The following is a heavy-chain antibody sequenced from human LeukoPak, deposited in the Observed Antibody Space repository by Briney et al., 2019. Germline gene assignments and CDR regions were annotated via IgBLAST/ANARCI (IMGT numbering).Heavy chain of an antibody. D-gene: IGHD4-17*01. V-gene: IGHV1-8*01. CDR2: MSPNSGNT. J-gene: IGHJ3*02. Sequence: ASVKVSCKASGYTFTSYDINWVRQATGQGLEWMGWMSPNSGNTGYAQKFQGRVTMTRNTSISTAYMDLNSLRAEDTAVYYCARRRGDYDAFDIWGQGTMVTVSS. CDR3: ARRRGDYDAFDI. CDR1: GYTFTSYD.